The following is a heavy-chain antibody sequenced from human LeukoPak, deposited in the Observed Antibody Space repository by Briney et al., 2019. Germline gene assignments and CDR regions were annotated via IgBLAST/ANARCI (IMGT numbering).Heavy chain of an antibody. D-gene: IGHD2-8*01. J-gene: IGHJ4*02. CDR1: GGSILSRSYY. CDR2: VYYNGPT. V-gene: IGHV4-39*07. Sequence: SETLSLTCTVSGGSILSRSYYWGWVRQSPGKGLEWIGSVYYNGPTYYNPSLMSRITISRDTSKNQFSLKLSSVTAADTAVYYCARVGLYCTNGVCYQESKDFDYWGQGTLVTVSS. CDR3: ARVGLYCTNGVCYQESKDFDY.